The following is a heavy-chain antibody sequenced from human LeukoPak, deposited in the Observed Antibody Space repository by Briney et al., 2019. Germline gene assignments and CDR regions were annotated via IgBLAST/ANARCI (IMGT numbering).Heavy chain of an antibody. V-gene: IGHV3-43D*03. Sequence: GGSLRLSCAASGFTFDDYAMHWVRQAPGKGLEWVSLISWDGGSTYYADSVKGRFTISRDNSKNSLYLQMNSLRAEDTAVYYCARSIVVVVAATPFDYWGQGTLVTVSS. J-gene: IGHJ4*02. CDR2: ISWDGGST. CDR1: GFTFDDYA. D-gene: IGHD2-15*01. CDR3: ARSIVVVVAATPFDY.